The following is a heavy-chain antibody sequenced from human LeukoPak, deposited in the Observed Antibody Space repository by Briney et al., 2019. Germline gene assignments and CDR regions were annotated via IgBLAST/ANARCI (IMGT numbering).Heavy chain of an antibody. CDR2: INHSGST. Sequence: SETLSLTCTVSGGSISSYYWSWIRQPPGKGLEWIGEINHSGSTNYNPSLKSRVTISVDTSKNQFSLKLSSVTAADTAVYYCARVEYSGYDLGDWFDPWGQGTLVTVSS. D-gene: IGHD5-12*01. CDR3: ARVEYSGYDLGDWFDP. V-gene: IGHV4-34*01. CDR1: GGSISSYY. J-gene: IGHJ5*02.